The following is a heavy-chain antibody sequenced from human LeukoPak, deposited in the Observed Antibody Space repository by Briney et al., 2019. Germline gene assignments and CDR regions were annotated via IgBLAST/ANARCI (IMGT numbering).Heavy chain of an antibody. V-gene: IGHV4-59*01. CDR1: GGSISSYY. D-gene: IGHD3-3*01. CDR3: ARVANYDFWSGYGNYFDY. Sequence: SETLSLTCTVSGGSISSYYWSWIRQPPAKGLEWIGYIYYSGSTNYNPSLKSRVTISVDTSKNQFSLKLSSVTAADTAVYYCARVANYDFWSGYGNYFDYWGQGTLVTVSS. CDR2: IYYSGST. J-gene: IGHJ4*02.